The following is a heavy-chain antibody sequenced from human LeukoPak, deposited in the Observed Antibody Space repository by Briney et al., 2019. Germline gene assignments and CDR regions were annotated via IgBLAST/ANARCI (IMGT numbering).Heavy chain of an antibody. CDR1: GYTFTIYE. V-gene: IGHV1-8*01. Sequence: ASVTVSCKASGYTFTIYEFNWVRQAPGQGLEWLGYISPDTGNTGYAQKFQGGVTTTRDTSISTAYMELSSLSPEDTAVYYCARGPRFDPWGQGTLVTVSS. J-gene: IGHJ5*02. CDR3: ARGPRFDP. CDR2: ISPDTGNT.